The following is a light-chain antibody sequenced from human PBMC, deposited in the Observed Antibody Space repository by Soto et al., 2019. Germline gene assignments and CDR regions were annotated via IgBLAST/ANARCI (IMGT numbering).Light chain of an antibody. CDR3: SSYTSSSTSV. Sequence: LTQPASVSGSPGQSITISCTGTSSDVGGYNYVSWYQQHPGKAPKLMIYEVSNRPSGVSNRFSGSKSGNTASLTISGLQAEDEADYYCSSYTSSSTSVFGTGTKLTVL. CDR1: SSDVGGYNY. CDR2: EVS. J-gene: IGLJ1*01. V-gene: IGLV2-14*01.